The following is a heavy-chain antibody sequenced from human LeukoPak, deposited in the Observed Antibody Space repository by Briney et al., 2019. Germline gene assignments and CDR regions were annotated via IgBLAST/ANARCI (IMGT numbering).Heavy chain of an antibody. CDR2: IIPILGIE. CDR3: TRGYCSGGSFDSFDY. D-gene: IGHD2-15*01. V-gene: IGHV1-69*10. J-gene: IGHJ4*02. CDR1: GGTFSSYT. Sequence: GASVTVSFKASGGTFSSYTISWVRQAPGKGLEWMGLIIPILGIEHYAQKFQGRVAINADKSTSTAYMELSKLRSDETAVYYCTRGYCSGGSFDSFDYWGQGTLVTVSS.